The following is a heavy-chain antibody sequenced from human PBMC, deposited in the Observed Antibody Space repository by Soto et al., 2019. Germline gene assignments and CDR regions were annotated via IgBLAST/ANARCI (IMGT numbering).Heavy chain of an antibody. Sequence: GASVKVSCKASGFTFTSSAVQWVRQARGQRLEWIGWIVVGSGNTNYAQKFQERITITRDRSTSTSYMELSSLRSEDTAVYYCAAESAGYNSFDYWGQGTLVTV. V-gene: IGHV1-58*01. D-gene: IGHD5-12*01. J-gene: IGHJ4*02. CDR1: GFTFTSSA. CDR2: IVVGSGNT. CDR3: AAESAGYNSFDY.